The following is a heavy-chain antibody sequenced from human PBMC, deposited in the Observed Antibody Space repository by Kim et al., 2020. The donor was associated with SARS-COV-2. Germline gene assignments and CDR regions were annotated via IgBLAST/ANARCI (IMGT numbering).Heavy chain of an antibody. CDR3: ARGVGATSYYFDY. CDR1: GGSISSSNW. CDR2: IYHSGST. Sequence: SETLSLTCAVSGGSISSSNWWSWVRQPPGKGLVWIGEIYHSGSTNYNPSLKSRVTISVDKSKNQFSLKLSYVTAADTAVYYCARGVGATSYYFDYWGQGTLVTVSS. D-gene: IGHD1-26*01. J-gene: IGHJ4*02. V-gene: IGHV4-4*02.